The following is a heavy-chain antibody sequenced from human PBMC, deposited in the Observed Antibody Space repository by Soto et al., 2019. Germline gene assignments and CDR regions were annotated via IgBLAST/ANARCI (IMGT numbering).Heavy chain of an antibody. V-gene: IGHV1-24*01. CDR1: GYTLTELS. CDR2: FDPEDGET. CDR3: AKDRGGSSNNGCDP. J-gene: IGHJ5*02. D-gene: IGHD2-15*01. Sequence: GASVKVSCKVSGYTLTELSMHWVRQAPGKGLAWMGGFDPEDGETIYAQKFQGRVTMTEDTSTDTAYMELSSLRSEDTAVYYCAKDRGGSSNNGCDPWGKGTLVNVNS.